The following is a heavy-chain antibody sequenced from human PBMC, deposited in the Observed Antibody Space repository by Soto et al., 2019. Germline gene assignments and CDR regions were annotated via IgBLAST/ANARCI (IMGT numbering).Heavy chain of an antibody. CDR2: IYTSGST. D-gene: IGHD2-8*01. J-gene: IGHJ2*01. CDR1: GDSISTFY. Sequence: SETLSLTCTVSGDSISTFYLSWVRQTAGKGLEWIGRIYTSGSTNYNPSLKNRVTMSVDTSKKQFSLKLSSVTAADTAVYYCARLKPMVVASWYFDLWGRGTLVTVSS. V-gene: IGHV4-4*07. CDR3: ARLKPMVVASWYFDL.